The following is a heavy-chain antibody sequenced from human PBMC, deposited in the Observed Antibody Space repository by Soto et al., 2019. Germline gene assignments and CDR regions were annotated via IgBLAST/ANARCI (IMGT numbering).Heavy chain of an antibody. CDR2: INHSGST. CDR1: GGSFSGYY. J-gene: IGHJ4*02. CDR3: ARGMVRGVDY. V-gene: IGHV4-34*01. Sequence: QVQLQQWGAGLLKPSETLSLTCAVYGGSFSGYYWSWIRQPPGKGVEWIGEINHSGSTNYNPSLKSRLTISVDTSKNQFPLKLSSVTAADTAVYYCARGMVRGVDYWGQGTLVTVSS. D-gene: IGHD3-10*01.